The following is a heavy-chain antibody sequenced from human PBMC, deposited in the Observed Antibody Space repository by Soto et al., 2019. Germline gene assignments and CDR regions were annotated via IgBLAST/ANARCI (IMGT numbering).Heavy chain of an antibody. J-gene: IGHJ6*02. CDR3: AIHGGYCSGGSCPLSYYYGMDV. CDR2: INHSGST. CDR1: GGSFSGYS. Sequence: ASETLSLTCAVYGGSFSGYSWSWIRQPPGKGLEWIGEINHSGSTNYNPSLKSRVTISVDTSKNQFSLKLSSVTAAETAVYYCAIHGGYCSGGSCPLSYYYGMDVWGQGTTVTVSS. V-gene: IGHV4-34*01. D-gene: IGHD2-15*01.